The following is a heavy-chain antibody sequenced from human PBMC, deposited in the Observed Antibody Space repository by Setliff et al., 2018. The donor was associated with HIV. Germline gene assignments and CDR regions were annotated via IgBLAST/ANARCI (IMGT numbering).Heavy chain of an antibody. CDR1: GSGYSTFD. Sequence: HPGGSLRLSCAAFGSGYSTFDMDWVRQTPGKGLEWVADVSPDGYEKRYADFAKGRFTVSRDNSKNILFLQMDSLGAEDTGIYYCAKPTSGMYPRAFDLWGRGTVVTVSS. V-gene: IGHV3-23*01. CDR3: AKPTSGMYPRAFDL. CDR2: VSPDGYEK. J-gene: IGHJ3*01. D-gene: IGHD1-26*01.